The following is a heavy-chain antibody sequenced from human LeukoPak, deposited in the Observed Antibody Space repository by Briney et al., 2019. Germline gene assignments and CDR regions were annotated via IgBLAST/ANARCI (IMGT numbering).Heavy chain of an antibody. CDR1: GGSFSGYY. J-gene: IGHJ5*02. V-gene: IGHV4-34*01. CDR2: INHSGST. Sequence: PSETLSLTCAVYGGSFSGYYWSWIRQPPGKGLEWIGEINHSGSTNYNPSLTSRVTISVDTSKNQFSLKLSSVTAADTAVYYCARGTRRFLEWFNRVCWFDPWGQGTLVTVSS. D-gene: IGHD3-3*01. CDR3: ARGTRRFLEWFNRVCWFDP.